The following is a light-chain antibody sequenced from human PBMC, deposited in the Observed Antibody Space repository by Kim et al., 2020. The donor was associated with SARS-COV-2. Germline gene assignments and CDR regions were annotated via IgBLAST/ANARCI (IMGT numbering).Light chain of an antibody. CDR2: DVS. CDR1: RSDVGTYNY. V-gene: IGLV2-14*01. Sequence: QSALTQPASVSGSPGQSITISCSGSRSDVGTYNYVSWYQQHPGKAPKLMLYDVSKRPSGVSNRFSGSKSGNTASLTISGLQAEDEADYYCSSYVGSTHYVFGTGTKVTVL. CDR3: SSYVGSTHYV. J-gene: IGLJ1*01.